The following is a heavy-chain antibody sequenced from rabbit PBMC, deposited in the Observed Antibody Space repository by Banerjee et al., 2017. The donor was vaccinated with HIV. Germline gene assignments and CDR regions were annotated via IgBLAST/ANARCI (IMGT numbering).Heavy chain of an antibody. Sequence: QSLEESGGDLVMPAASLTLTCTASGFSFSSSCWICWVRQAPGKGLEWIGCLYTGSGDTYYASWAKDRFTFSKTSSTTVTLQMTILTAADTGSYFCARNYDLWGPGTLVTVS. CDR3: ARNYDL. J-gene: IGHJ4*01. CDR1: GFSFSSSCW. CDR2: LYTGSGDT. D-gene: IGHD2-1*01. V-gene: IGHV1S40*01.